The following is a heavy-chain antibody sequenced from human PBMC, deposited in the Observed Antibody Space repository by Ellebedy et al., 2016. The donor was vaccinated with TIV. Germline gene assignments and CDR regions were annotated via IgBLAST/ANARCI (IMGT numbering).Heavy chain of an antibody. CDR3: AKGITMIVAGWFDP. Sequence: SETLSLXXIVSGGSISSSSYYWGWIRQPPGKGLEWIGSIYYSGSTYYNPSLKSRVTISVDTSKNQFSLKLSSVTAADTAVYYCAKGITMIVAGWFDPWGQGTLVTVSS. D-gene: IGHD3-22*01. V-gene: IGHV4-39*07. CDR2: IYYSGST. J-gene: IGHJ5*02. CDR1: GGSISSSSYY.